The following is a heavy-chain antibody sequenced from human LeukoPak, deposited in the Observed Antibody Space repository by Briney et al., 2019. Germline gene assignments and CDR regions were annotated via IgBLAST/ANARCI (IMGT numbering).Heavy chain of an antibody. Sequence: GASVKVSCKASGYTFTSYGISWVRQAPGQGLEWMGWISAYNGNTNYAQKLQGRVTMTTDTSTSTAYMELRSLRSDDTAVYYCARDSPFDSGYYYVAGSDFDYWGQGTLVTVPS. CDR3: ARDSPFDSGYYYVAGSDFDY. CDR2: ISAYNGNT. D-gene: IGHD3-22*01. CDR1: GYTFTSYG. J-gene: IGHJ4*02. V-gene: IGHV1-18*01.